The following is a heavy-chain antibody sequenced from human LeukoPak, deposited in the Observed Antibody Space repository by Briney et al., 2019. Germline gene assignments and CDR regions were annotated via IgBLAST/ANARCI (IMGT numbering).Heavy chain of an antibody. Sequence: GGSLRLSCAASGFTFSSYSMNWVRQAPGKGLEWDSSISSSSSYIYYADSVKGRFTTPRDNAKNSLYLQMNSLRAEDTAVYYCARDAYYGSGSYDYWGQGTLVTVSS. J-gene: IGHJ4*02. CDR2: ISSSSSYI. CDR1: GFTFSSYS. V-gene: IGHV3-21*01. CDR3: ARDAYYGSGSYDY. D-gene: IGHD3-10*01.